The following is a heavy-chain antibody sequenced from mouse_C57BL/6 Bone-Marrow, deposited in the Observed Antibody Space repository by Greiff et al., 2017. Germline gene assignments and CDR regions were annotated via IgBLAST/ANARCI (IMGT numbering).Heavy chain of an antibody. D-gene: IGHD1-1*01. J-gene: IGHJ3*01. CDR2: IDPENGDT. Sequence: VQLQQSGAELVRPGASVKLSCTASGFNIKDDYMHWVKQRPEQGLEWIGWIDPENGDTEYASKFQGKATITADTSSNTAYLQLSSLTSEVTAVYYCSYGSSFPFAYWGQGTLVTVSA. CDR1: GFNIKDDY. V-gene: IGHV14-4*01. CDR3: SYGSSFPFAY.